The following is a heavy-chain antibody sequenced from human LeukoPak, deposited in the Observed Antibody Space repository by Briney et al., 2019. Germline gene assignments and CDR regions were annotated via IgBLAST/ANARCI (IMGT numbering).Heavy chain of an antibody. D-gene: IGHD3/OR15-3a*01. V-gene: IGHV4-38-2*02. CDR3: ARDRTSALDI. CDR2: IYHSGST. CDR1: GYTISSGYY. J-gene: IGHJ3*02. Sequence: SETLSLTCTVSGYTISSGYYWGWIREPPGKGLEGIGSIYHSGSTYYKPSVKSRFTISVDTSKNQFSLKMSSVTAADTAVYYCARDRTSALDIWGQGTMVTVSS.